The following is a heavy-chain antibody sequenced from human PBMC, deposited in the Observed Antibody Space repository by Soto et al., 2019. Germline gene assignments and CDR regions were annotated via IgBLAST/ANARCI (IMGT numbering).Heavy chain of an antibody. J-gene: IGHJ6*02. D-gene: IGHD1-1*01. CDR1: GFTFSTYA. CDR3: VKGYWKGDV. Sequence: EVQLLESGGGLVQPGGSLRLSCAASGFTFSTYAMKWVRQAPGNGLEWVSAISGCGVSIHSADSVKGRFTISRDNSKNTLYLQMNSLRDEDTAVYHCVKGYWKGDVWGQGTTVTVSS. CDR2: ISGCGVSI. V-gene: IGHV3-23*01.